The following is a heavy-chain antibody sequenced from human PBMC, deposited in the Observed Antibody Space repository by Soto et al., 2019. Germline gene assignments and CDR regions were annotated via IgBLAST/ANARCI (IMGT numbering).Heavy chain of an antibody. Sequence: QVQLMQSGTEVRKPGASVRVSCKASGYTFRSYGIIWVRQAPGPGLEWTGWISAYNSNTKYAEKLQGRVTLTTDTCTSTAYMEMRSLRADDKAVYYCARDGDCSAGVCYSGEKYYDFGLDVWGQGTTVSVSS. D-gene: IGHD2-15*01. CDR2: ISAYNSNT. CDR3: ARDGDCSAGVCYSGEKYYDFGLDV. J-gene: IGHJ6*02. CDR1: GYTFRSYG. V-gene: IGHV1-18*01.